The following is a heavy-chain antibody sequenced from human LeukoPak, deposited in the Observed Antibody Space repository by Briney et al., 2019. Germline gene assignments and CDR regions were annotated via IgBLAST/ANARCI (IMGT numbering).Heavy chain of an antibody. CDR1: GGTFGSYA. CDR2: IIPILGIA. Sequence: GASVKVSCKASGGTFGSYAISWVRQAPGQGLEWMGRIIPILGIANYAQKFQGRVTITADKSTSTAYMELSSLRSEDTAVYYCARGGVAAAGTPLFFDYWGQGTLVTVSS. D-gene: IGHD6-13*01. CDR3: ARGGVAAAGTPLFFDY. J-gene: IGHJ4*02. V-gene: IGHV1-69*04.